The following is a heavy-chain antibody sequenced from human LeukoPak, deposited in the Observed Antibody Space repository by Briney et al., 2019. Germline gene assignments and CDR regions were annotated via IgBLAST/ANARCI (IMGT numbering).Heavy chain of an antibody. D-gene: IGHD5-12*01. CDR1: GGSISQSTNNW. J-gene: IGHJ4*02. CDR3: ATNSGHVWN. Sequence: SETLSLTCAVSGGSISQSTNNWWSGVRQPPGKGLEWIWEIYHSGSTNCNPSLKSRVTISVDKSKNQFSLNLKSVTAADTAVYYCATNSGHVWNWGQGTLVIVSS. CDR2: IYHSGST. V-gene: IGHV4-4*02.